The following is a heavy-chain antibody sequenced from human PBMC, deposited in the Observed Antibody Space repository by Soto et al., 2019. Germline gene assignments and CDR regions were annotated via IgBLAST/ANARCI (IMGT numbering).Heavy chain of an antibody. J-gene: IGHJ6*02. CDR3: ARDHQGYLGARGVIALGGMDV. Sequence: QVQLVESGGGVVQPGRSLRLSCAASGFIFSNYAMHWVRQAPGKGLEWVAVISFDGTNKYYADSVKGRFTISRDNSKNTLYRQMDSLRVEDTAIYYFARDHQGYLGARGVIALGGMDVWGQGTTVTVSS. CDR2: ISFDGTNK. D-gene: IGHD3-10*01. V-gene: IGHV3-30-3*01. CDR1: GFIFSNYA.